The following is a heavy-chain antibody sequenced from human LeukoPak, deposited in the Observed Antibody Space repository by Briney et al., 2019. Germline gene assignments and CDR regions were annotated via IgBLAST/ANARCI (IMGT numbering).Heavy chain of an antibody. Sequence: GGSLRLSCAASGFTFSSYAMSWVRQAPGKRLEWVSAISGSGGSTYYADSVKGRFTISRDNSKNTLYLQMNSLRAEDTAVYYCAKPPTWLQLVPYWGQGTLVTVSS. CDR3: AKPPTWLQLVPY. D-gene: IGHD6-13*01. CDR2: ISGSGGST. V-gene: IGHV3-23*01. J-gene: IGHJ4*02. CDR1: GFTFSSYA.